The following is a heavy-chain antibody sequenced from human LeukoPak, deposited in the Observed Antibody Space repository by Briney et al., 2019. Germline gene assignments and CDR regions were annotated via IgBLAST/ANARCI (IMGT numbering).Heavy chain of an antibody. D-gene: IGHD4-17*01. J-gene: IGHJ6*03. CDR3: ARHETDYGDYDSYYYYMDV. V-gene: IGHV3-48*03. CDR2: ISSSGSTI. CDR1: GFTFSSYE. Sequence: PGGSLRLSCAASGFTFSSYEMNWVRQAPGKGLEWVSYISSSGSTIYYADSVKGRFTISRDNAKNSLYLQMNSLRAEDTAVYYCARHETDYGDYDSYYYYMDVWGKGTTVTISS.